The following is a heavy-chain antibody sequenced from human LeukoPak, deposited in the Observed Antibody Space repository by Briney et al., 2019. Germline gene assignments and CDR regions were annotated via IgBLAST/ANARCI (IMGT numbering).Heavy chain of an antibody. V-gene: IGHV4-31*03. D-gene: IGHD3-16*02. CDR1: GGSISSSSYY. Sequence: SETLSLTCTVSGGSISSSSYYWGWIRQHPGKGLEWIGYIYYSGSTYYNPSLKSRVTISVDTPKNQFSLKLSSVTAADTAVYYCARGPAPSYYDYVWGSYRRYYFGYWGQGTLVTVSS. CDR2: IYYSGST. J-gene: IGHJ4*02. CDR3: ARGPAPSYYDYVWGSYRRYYFGY.